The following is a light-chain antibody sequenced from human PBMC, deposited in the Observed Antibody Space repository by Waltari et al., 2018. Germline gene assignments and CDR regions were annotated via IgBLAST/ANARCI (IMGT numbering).Light chain of an antibody. CDR1: QSVSRA. J-gene: IGKJ1*01. Sequence: SCRASQSVSRALAWDQQNPGQAPRLLIYGASNRATGIPDRFSGSGSGTDFSLIISRLEPEEFAVYYCQHYVSLPVTFGQGTKVEIK. CDR3: QHYVSLPVT. CDR2: GAS. V-gene: IGKV3-20*01.